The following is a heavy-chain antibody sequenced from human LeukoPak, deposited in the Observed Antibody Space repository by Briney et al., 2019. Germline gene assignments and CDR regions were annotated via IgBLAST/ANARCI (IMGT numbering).Heavy chain of an antibody. CDR2: ITKSGDST. CDR3: AKDSYSSGWSTSPFDY. Sequence: GGSLRLSCAASGFTFSNYAMYWVRQAPGKGLEWVSGITKSGDSTYYADSVKGRFTISRDNSKNTLYLQMNSLRAGDTAVYYCAKDSYSSGWSTSPFDYWGQGTLVTVSS. J-gene: IGHJ4*02. D-gene: IGHD6-19*01. V-gene: IGHV3-23*01. CDR1: GFTFSNYA.